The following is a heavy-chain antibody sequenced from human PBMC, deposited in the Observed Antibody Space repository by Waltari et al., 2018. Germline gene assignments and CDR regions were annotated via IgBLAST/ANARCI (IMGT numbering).Heavy chain of an antibody. V-gene: IGHV1-69-2*01. CDR3: ATGADENWYFDL. J-gene: IGHJ2*01. CDR1: GYTFTDYS. CDR2: LYPEDGET. Sequence: EVQLVQSGAEVKKPGATVKISCKVSGYTFTDYSMHWVQQAPGKGLEGMGCLYPEDGETKYEEKFQGRVTITADTSTDTAYMELSSLRSEDTAVYYCATGADENWYFDLWGRGTLVTVSS.